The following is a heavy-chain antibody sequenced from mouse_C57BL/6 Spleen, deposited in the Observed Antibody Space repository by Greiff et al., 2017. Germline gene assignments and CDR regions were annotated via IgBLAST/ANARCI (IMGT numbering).Heavy chain of an antibody. CDR3: ARRTTVVEAMDY. CDR2: IYPGDGDT. Sequence: QVQLKESGAELVKPGASVKISCTASGYAFSSYWMNWVEQRPGKGLEWIGQIYPGDGDTNYNGKFKGKATLTADKSSSTAYMQLSSLTSEDSAVYFCARRTTVVEAMDYWGQGTSVTVSS. D-gene: IGHD1-1*01. CDR1: GYAFSSYW. J-gene: IGHJ4*01. V-gene: IGHV1-80*01.